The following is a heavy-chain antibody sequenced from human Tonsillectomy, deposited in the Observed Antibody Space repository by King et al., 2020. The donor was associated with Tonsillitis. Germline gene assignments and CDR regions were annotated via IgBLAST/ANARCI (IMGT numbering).Heavy chain of an antibody. CDR1: GGSIRSSDHF. CDR2: MYYSGTI. CDR3: ARYVDGTFDY. V-gene: IGHV4-39*01. J-gene: IGHJ4*02. Sequence: LQLQESGPGVVKPSETLSLTCNVSGGSIRSSDHFWAWIRQPPGRGLEWIVYMYYSGTIFYNPSLKSRITISGGTSDNQFSLKLSSVTAADTAAYFCARYVDGTFDYWGQGALVTVSS. D-gene: IGHD1-7*01.